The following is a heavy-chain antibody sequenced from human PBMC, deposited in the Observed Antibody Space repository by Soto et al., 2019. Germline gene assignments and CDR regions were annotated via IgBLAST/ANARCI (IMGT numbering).Heavy chain of an antibody. CDR2: ISGGGTTM. D-gene: IGHD3-10*01. J-gene: IGHJ4*02. CDR3: AGDPYYYGSAF. CDR1: GFRFSDHY. Sequence: KPGGSLRLSCAASGFRFSDHYMTWIRQAPGKGLEWVSKISGGGTTMYYADSVKGRFTVSRDNAKNSLYLQMNSLRAEDTAVYYCAGDPYYYGSAFWGQGALVTVSS. V-gene: IGHV3-11*01.